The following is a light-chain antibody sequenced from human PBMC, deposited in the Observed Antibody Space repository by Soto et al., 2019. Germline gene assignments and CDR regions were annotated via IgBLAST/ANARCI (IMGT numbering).Light chain of an antibody. CDR2: DSS. J-gene: IGKJ2*01. CDR1: QDISNY. CDR3: QQYGTLPYT. Sequence: DIQMTQSPPSLSASVGDRVTIACQASQDISNYLNWYQQKPGKAPKLLIYDSSDLETGVPSRFSGSGSGTDFTFTISSLQPEDVATYYCQQYGTLPYTFGQGTKLQIK. V-gene: IGKV1-33*01.